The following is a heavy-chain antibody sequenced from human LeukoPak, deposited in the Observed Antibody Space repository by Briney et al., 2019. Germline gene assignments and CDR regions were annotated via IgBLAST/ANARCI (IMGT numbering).Heavy chain of an antibody. CDR1: GFTFSSYG. CDR2: IRYDGSNK. D-gene: IGHD6-19*01. Sequence: SGGSLRLSCAASGFTFSSYGMHWVRQAPGKGLEWVAFIRYDGSNKYYADSVKGRFTISRDNSKNTLYLQMNSLRAEDTAVYYCAKVDSSGWYKWVDYWGQGTLVTVSS. J-gene: IGHJ4*02. CDR3: AKVDSSGWYKWVDY. V-gene: IGHV3-30*02.